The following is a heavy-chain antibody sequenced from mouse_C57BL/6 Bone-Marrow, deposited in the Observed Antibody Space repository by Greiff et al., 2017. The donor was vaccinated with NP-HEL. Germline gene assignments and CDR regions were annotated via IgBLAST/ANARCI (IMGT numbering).Heavy chain of an antibody. CDR3: ARSDTTVVGGFDY. J-gene: IGHJ2*01. CDR2: IFPGSGST. D-gene: IGHD1-1*01. CDR1: GYTFTDYY. V-gene: IGHV1-75*01. Sequence: QVQLKQSGPELVKPGASVKISCKASGYTFTDYYINWVKQRPGQGLEWIGWIFPGSGSTYYNEKFKGKATLTVDKSSSTAYMLLSSLTSEDSAVYFCARSDTTVVGGFDYWGQGTTLTVSS.